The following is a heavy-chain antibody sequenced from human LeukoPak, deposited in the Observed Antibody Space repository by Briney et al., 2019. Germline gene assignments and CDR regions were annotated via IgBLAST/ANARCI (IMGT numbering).Heavy chain of an antibody. Sequence: ASVNVSCKASGYTFTSYAMHWVRQAPGQRLEWMGWINAGNGNTKYSQKFQGRVTITRDTSASTAYMELSSLRSEDTAVYYCASPDSSYGGFDYWGQGTLVTVSS. D-gene: IGHD3-22*01. J-gene: IGHJ4*02. CDR1: GYTFTSYA. CDR2: INAGNGNT. CDR3: ASPDSSYGGFDY. V-gene: IGHV1-3*01.